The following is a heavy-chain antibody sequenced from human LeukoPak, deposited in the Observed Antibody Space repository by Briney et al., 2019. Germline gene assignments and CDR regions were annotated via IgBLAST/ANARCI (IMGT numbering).Heavy chain of an antibody. CDR1: GGSISSYY. D-gene: IGHD1-26*01. CDR2: IYYSGST. Sequence: SETLSLTCTVSGGSISSYYWSWIRQPPGKGLEWIGYIYYSGSTNYNPSLKSRVTISVDTSKNQFSLKLSSVTAADTAVYYCAGASGSYYWYFDLWGRGTLVTVSS. V-gene: IGHV4-59*01. CDR3: AGASGSYYWYFDL. J-gene: IGHJ2*01.